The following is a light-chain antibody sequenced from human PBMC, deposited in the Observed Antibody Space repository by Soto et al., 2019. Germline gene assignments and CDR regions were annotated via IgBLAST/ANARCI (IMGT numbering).Light chain of an antibody. CDR3: GTWNSSRSAGV. CDR2: ENN. J-gene: IGLJ2*01. CDR1: SCNIGNNY. Sequence: QSVLTQPPSVSASPGQTVTISCSGSSCNIGNNYVSWYQQLPGTAPNLLIYENNKRPSGIPDRFSGSKSGNSATLAITGLQTGDEADYYCGTWNSSRSAGVFGGGTQLTVL. V-gene: IGLV1-51*02.